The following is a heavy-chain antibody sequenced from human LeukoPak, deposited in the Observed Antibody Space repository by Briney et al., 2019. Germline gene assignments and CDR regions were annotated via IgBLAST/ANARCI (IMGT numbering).Heavy chain of an antibody. D-gene: IGHD1-14*01. V-gene: IGHV3-23*01. J-gene: IGHJ4*02. CDR2: INAGGGST. CDR1: GFTFSSYA. CDR3: AKPAKTDYADY. Sequence: PGGTLRLSCAASGFTFSSYAMNWVRQAPGKGLEWVSSINAGGGSTYYADSVKGRFTISRDSSKNTLYLQMNSLRAEDAAVYYCAKPAKTDYADYWGQGTLVTVSS.